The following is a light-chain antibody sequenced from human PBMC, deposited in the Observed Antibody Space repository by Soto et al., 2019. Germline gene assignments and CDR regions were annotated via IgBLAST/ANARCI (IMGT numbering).Light chain of an antibody. CDR2: GAS. Sequence: EIVMTQSPATLSVSPGERATLSCRASQSVSSNLAWYQQKAGQAPRLLIYGASTRATGIPARFSGSVSGTEFTLTISSLQSEDFAVYYCQQYNNWPRTFGQGTNVDIK. V-gene: IGKV3-15*01. CDR1: QSVSSN. J-gene: IGKJ1*01. CDR3: QQYNNWPRT.